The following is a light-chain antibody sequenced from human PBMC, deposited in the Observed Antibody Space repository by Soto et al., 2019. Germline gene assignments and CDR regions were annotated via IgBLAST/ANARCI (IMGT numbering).Light chain of an antibody. V-gene: IGLV2-8*01. Sequence: QSALTQPPSASGSPGQSVTISRTGTNNDIGGYTYVSWYQQLPGKAPKLMIYEVNKRPSGIPDRFSGSKSGNTASLTVSGVQPEDEADSFCSSYSRSINYVFGTGTKVTVL. CDR2: EVN. CDR3: SSYSRSINYV. J-gene: IGLJ1*01. CDR1: NNDIGGYTY.